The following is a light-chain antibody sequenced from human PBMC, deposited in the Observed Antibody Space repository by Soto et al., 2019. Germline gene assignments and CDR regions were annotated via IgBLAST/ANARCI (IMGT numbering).Light chain of an antibody. CDR3: RQRYSSPPT. Sequence: IHVTLSPSPMPASVRGRVTITWRASQRISSYLNGYQQKPGEAPQLLIYDASSLQSGGPSRFSGSGSGTDFIPIISSMQAEDYAAYYCRQRYSSPPTFGQGTKVDIK. V-gene: IGKV1-39*01. CDR2: DAS. CDR1: QRISSY. J-gene: IGKJ1*01.